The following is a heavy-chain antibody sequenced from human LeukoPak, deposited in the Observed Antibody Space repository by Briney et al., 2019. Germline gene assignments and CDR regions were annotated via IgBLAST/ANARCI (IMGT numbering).Heavy chain of an antibody. Sequence: PSETLSLTCTVSGGSITSGVYYWSWIRQHPGQGLEWIGYIYYTGSTYYNPSLKSRVIVSIDTSKKQFSLKLRSVTAADTAIYYCARVWRPGYTYYGMDVWGQGTTVTVSS. CDR1: GGSITSGVYY. CDR2: IYYTGST. V-gene: IGHV4-31*03. CDR3: ARVWRPGYTYYGMDV. J-gene: IGHJ6*02. D-gene: IGHD2-2*02.